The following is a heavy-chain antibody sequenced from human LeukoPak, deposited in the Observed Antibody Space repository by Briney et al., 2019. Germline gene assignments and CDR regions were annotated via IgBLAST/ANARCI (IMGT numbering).Heavy chain of an antibody. CDR2: IYHSGST. J-gene: IGHJ4*02. D-gene: IGHD6-19*01. CDR1: GGSMSSSNW. V-gene: IGHV4-4*02. CDR3: ARALGVAAHGAFDY. Sequence: KPSGTLSLTCAVSGGSMSSSNWWSWVRPPPGKGLEGIGEIYHSGSTNYNPSLKSRVTISVDKSKNQFSLKLSSVTAADTAVYYCARALGVAAHGAFDYWGQGTLVTVSS.